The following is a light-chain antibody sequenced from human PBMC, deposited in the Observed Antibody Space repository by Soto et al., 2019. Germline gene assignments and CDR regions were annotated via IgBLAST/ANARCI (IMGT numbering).Light chain of an antibody. CDR1: QSVDSAF. CDR3: QQYNNSPET. CDR2: GAS. J-gene: IGKJ1*01. V-gene: IGKV3-20*01. Sequence: EIVLPQSPGTLSLSPGERATLSCRASQSVDSAFFAWYQQKPGQAPRLLIYGASNRVPGIPDRFSGSGSGTDFTLTISKLEPEDFAVYYCQQYNNSPETFGRGTKVDIK.